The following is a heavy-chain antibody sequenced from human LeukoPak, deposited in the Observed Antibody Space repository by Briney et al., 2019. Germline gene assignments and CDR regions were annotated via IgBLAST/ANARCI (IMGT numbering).Heavy chain of an antibody. J-gene: IGHJ6*02. CDR2: TIPILGIA. D-gene: IGHD2-2*01. Sequence: ASVKVSCKASGGTFSSYAISWVRQAPGQGLEWMGRTIPILGIANYAQKFQGRVTITADKSTSTAYMELSSLRSEDTAVYYCARDSSTTNYYYYYGMDVWGQGTTVTVSS. CDR3: ARDSSTTNYYYYYGMDV. CDR1: GGTFSSYA. V-gene: IGHV1-69*04.